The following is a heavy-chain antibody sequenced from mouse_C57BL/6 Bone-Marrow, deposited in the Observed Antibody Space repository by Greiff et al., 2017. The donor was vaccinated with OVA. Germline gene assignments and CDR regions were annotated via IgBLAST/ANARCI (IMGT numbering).Heavy chain of an antibody. CDR3: AGDQGIVNSFDY. V-gene: IGHV5-4*01. Sequence: EVQGVESGGGLVKPGGSLKLSCAASGFTFSSYAMSWVRQTPEKRLEWVATISDGGSYTYYPDNVKGRFTISRDNAKTNLYLQMGHLKSEATAMYYCAGDQGIVNSFDYWGQGTTLTDSS. D-gene: IGHD2-5*01. J-gene: IGHJ2*01. CDR2: ISDGGSYT. CDR1: GFTFSSYA.